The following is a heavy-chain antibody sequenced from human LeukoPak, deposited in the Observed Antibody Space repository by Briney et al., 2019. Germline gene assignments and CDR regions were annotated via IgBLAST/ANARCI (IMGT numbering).Heavy chain of an antibody. Sequence: SETLSLTCTVSGASISSYYWTWIRQPPGKRLEWIGYLYYSGSTNYNPSLKSRVTISVDTSKNQFSLKLTSVTAADTAVYYCARAGGGYSLDYWGQGTLVTVSS. CDR3: ARAGGGYSLDY. CDR1: GASISSYY. V-gene: IGHV4-59*01. J-gene: IGHJ4*02. D-gene: IGHD6-13*01. CDR2: LYYSGST.